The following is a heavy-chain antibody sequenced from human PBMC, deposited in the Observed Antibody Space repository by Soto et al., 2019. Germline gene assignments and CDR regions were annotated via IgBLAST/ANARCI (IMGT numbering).Heavy chain of an antibody. J-gene: IGHJ4*02. Sequence: GSLRRAGAASGFTFSIYGRRWVRQAPGKGLEWVAVISYDGSNKYYADSVKGRFTISRDNSKNTLYLQMNSLRAEDTAVYYCEKTTLGRELQLQSDYWGQGTLVTVSS. CDR2: ISYDGSNK. CDR3: EKTTLGRELQLQSDY. CDR1: GFTFSIYG. D-gene: IGHD1-26*01. V-gene: IGHV3-30*18.